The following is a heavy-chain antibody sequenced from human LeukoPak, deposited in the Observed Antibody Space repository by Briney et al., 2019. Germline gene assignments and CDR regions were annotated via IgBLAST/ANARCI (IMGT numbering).Heavy chain of an antibody. CDR1: GGSFSGYY. Sequence: TPSETLSLTRAVYGGSFSGYYWSWIRQPPGKGLEWIGEINHSGSTNYNPSLKSRVTISVDTSKNQFSLKLSSVTAADTAVYYCARGDYYFDYWGQGTLVTVSS. CDR2: INHSGST. J-gene: IGHJ4*02. CDR3: ARGDYYFDY. V-gene: IGHV4-34*01.